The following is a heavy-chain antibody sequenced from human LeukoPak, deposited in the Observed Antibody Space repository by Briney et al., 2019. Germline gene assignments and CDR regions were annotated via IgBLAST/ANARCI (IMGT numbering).Heavy chain of an antibody. D-gene: IGHD3-9*01. J-gene: IGHJ4*02. CDR2: IKTDGSAT. CDR3: VRNLPGTGY. V-gene: IGHV3-7*01. Sequence: GGSLRLSCAASGFPFINFWISWVRQAPGKGLEWVANIKTDGSATYYADSVKGRFTISRDNAKNSLYLEINSLRVEDTAVYYCVRNLPGTGYWGQGTLVTVSS. CDR1: GFPFINFW.